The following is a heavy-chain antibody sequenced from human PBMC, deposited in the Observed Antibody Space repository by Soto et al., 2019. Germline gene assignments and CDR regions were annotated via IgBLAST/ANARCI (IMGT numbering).Heavy chain of an antibody. CDR3: ARGRGYGYGIDY. D-gene: IGHD5-18*01. J-gene: IGHJ4*02. V-gene: IGHV4-30-4*01. Sequence: PSETLSLTCTVSGVSVSSGDHYWSWLRQPPGNGLESIVYIQYGASTYYNPSLTSRTTISVDTSKNQFSLMLRSVTAADTAVYYCARGRGYGYGIDYWGQGTLVTVSS. CDR2: IQYGAST. CDR1: GVSVSSGDHY.